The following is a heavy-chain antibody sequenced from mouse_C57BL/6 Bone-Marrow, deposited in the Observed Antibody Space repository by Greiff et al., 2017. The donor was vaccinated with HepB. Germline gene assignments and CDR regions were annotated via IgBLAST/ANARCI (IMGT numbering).Heavy chain of an antibody. CDR3: ARFYDYDNDYAMDY. V-gene: IGHV1-76*01. CDR2: IYPGSGNT. D-gene: IGHD2-4*01. Sequence: QVQLQQSGAELVRPGASVKLSCKASGYTFTDYYINWVKQRPGQGLEWIARIYPGSGNTYYNEKFKGKATLTAEKSSSTAYMQLSSLTSEDSAVYFCARFYDYDNDYAMDYWGQGTSVTVSS. J-gene: IGHJ4*01. CDR1: GYTFTDYY.